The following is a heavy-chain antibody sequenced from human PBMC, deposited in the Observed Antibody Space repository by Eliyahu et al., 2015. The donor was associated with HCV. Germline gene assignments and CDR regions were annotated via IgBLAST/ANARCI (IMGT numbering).Heavy chain of an antibody. V-gene: IGHV1-18*04. J-gene: IGHJ3*02. CDR1: GYTFTSYG. Sequence: QVHLVQSGAEVKKPGAXVKVSCKASGYTFTSYGXSWVRQAPGQGLXGMGWISAYXGNXNXAQKLQGRVTMTTDTSTSTAYMELRSLRSDDTAVYYCARDRGSSWLPMADAFDIWGQGTMVTVSS. D-gene: IGHD6-13*01. CDR2: ISAYXGNX. CDR3: ARDRGSSWLPMADAFDI.